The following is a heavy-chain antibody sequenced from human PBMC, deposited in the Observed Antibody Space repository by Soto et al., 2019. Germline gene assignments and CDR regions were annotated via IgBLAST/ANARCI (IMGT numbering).Heavy chain of an antibody. J-gene: IGHJ6*02. CDR3: ARGNPFNYAGFDV. CDR1: GYTFSDCD. Sequence: GASVKVSFKASGYTFSDCDINWLRQASGQGPEWMGWMNAKSGDTFFPQRFQGKFNMTWDTSLSTAYMEVGSLTSDDTAIYYCARGNPFNYAGFDVWGQGTTVTVSS. CDR2: MNAKSGDT. D-gene: IGHD3-16*01. V-gene: IGHV1-8*01.